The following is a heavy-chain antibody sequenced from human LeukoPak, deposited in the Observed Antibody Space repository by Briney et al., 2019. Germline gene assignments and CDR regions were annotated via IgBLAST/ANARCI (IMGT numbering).Heavy chain of an antibody. CDR1: GFTFGTYS. D-gene: IGHD4-11*01. CDR2: ISSTGTYI. V-gene: IGHV3-21*01. Sequence: GGSLRLSCAASGFTFGTYSMNWVRQTPGKRLEWVSSISSTGTYIYYADSVKGRFTISRDNAKNSLYLRMNSLRVEDTAVYYCAREPTVMILWGQGTLVTVSS. CDR3: AREPTVMIL. J-gene: IGHJ4*02.